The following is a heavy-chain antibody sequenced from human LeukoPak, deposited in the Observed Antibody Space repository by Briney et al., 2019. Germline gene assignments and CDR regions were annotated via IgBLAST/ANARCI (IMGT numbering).Heavy chain of an antibody. CDR1: GYTFTNYD. CDR3: ARGLITMVRGVNSVVRPIGY. CDR2: MNPNSGNT. D-gene: IGHD3-10*01. J-gene: IGHJ4*02. V-gene: IGHV1-8*01. Sequence: GASVKVSCKASGYTFTNYDINWVRQDTGQGLEWMGWMNPNSGNTGYAQKFQGRVTMTRNTSISTAYMELSSLRSEDTAVYYCARGLITMVRGVNSVVRPIGYWGQGTLDTVSS.